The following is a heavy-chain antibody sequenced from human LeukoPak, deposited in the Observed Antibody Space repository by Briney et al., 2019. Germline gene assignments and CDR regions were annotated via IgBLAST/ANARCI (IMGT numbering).Heavy chain of an antibody. CDR1: GGSVRSNTHY. CDR3: ATLRSLWNHDS. CDR2: IYYSGTT. J-gene: IGHJ4*02. V-gene: IGHV4-39*01. D-gene: IGHD1-1*01. Sequence: PSETLSLTCTVSGGSVRSNTHYWGWIRQPPGKGLEWIGSIYYSGTTYYNPSLKSRVTISVDTSKNQFSLKLTSVTAADTSIYYCATLRSLWNHDSWGQGTLVTVSS.